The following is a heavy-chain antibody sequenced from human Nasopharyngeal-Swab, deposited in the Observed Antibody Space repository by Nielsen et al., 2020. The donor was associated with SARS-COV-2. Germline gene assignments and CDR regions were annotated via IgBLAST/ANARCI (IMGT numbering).Heavy chain of an antibody. Sequence: GSLRLSCAASGFTFSNAWMSWVRQAPGKGLEWVGRIKSKTDGGTTDYAAPVKGRFTISRDDSKNTLYLQMNSLKTEDTAVYYCARDLRDYGDYGYYYYYMDVWGKGTTVTVSS. CDR2: IKSKTDGGTT. D-gene: IGHD4-17*01. J-gene: IGHJ6*03. V-gene: IGHV3-15*01. CDR1: GFTFSNAW. CDR3: ARDLRDYGDYGYYYYYMDV.